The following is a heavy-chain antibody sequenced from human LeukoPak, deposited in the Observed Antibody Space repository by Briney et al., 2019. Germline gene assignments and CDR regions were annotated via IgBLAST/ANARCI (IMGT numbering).Heavy chain of an antibody. Sequence: PSETLSLTCAVYGGSFSGYYWSWIRQPPGKRLEWIGEINHSGSTNYNPSLKSRVTISVDTSKNQFSLKLSSVTAADTAMYYCARRLRYSSCDYWGQGTLVTVSS. CDR1: GGSFSGYY. V-gene: IGHV4-34*01. CDR3: ARRLRYSSCDY. J-gene: IGHJ4*02. D-gene: IGHD6-19*01. CDR2: INHSGST.